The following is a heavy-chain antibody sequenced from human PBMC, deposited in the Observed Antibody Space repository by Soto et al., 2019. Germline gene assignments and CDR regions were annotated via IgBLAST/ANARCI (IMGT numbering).Heavy chain of an antibody. CDR3: ARGGGYCSGGSCYSDAFDI. CDR2: IIPIFGTA. Sequence: ASVKVSCKASGGTFSSYAISWVRQAPGQGLEWMGGIIPIFGTANYAQKFQGRVTITADESTSTAYMELSSLRSEDTAVYYCARGGGYCSGGSCYSDAFDIWGQGTMVTVSS. V-gene: IGHV1-69*13. J-gene: IGHJ3*02. D-gene: IGHD2-15*01. CDR1: GGTFSSYA.